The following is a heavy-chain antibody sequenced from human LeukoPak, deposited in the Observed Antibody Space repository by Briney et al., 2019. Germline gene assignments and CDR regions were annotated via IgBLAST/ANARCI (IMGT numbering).Heavy chain of an antibody. V-gene: IGHV3-30*02. J-gene: IGHJ6*02. CDR3: AREGGYCSGGSCYTLGAAGMDV. CDR2: IRYDGSNK. Sequence: GGSLRLSCAASGFTFSSYGMHWVRQAPGKGLEWVAFIRYDGSNKYYADSVKGRFTISRDNSKNTLYLQMNSLRAEDTAVYYCAREGGYCSGGSCYTLGAAGMDVWGQGTTVTVSS. D-gene: IGHD2-15*01. CDR1: GFTFSSYG.